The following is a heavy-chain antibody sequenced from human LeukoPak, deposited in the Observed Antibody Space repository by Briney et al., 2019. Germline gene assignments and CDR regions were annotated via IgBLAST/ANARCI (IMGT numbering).Heavy chain of an antibody. J-gene: IGHJ4*02. CDR1: GYTFTSYG. CDR3: ARESTDTVTFDY. V-gene: IGHV1-69*04. CDR2: IIPILGIA. Sequence: GASVKVSCKASGYTFTSYGISWVRQAPGLGLEWMGRIIPILGIANYAQKFQGRVTITADKSTSTAYMELSSLRSEDTAVYYCARESTDTVTFDYWGQGTLVTVSS. D-gene: IGHD2-2*01.